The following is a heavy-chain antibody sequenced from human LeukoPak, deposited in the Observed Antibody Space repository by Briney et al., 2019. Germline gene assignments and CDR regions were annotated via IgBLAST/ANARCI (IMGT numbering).Heavy chain of an antibody. CDR2: IIPIFGTT. J-gene: IGHJ5*02. CDR3: AKEDEVTSLDP. V-gene: IGHV1-69*05. CDR1: GGSFTSYA. D-gene: IGHD2-21*02. Sequence: GASVKVSCKSSGGSFTSYAISWVRQAPGQGLEWMGGIIPIFGTTRYAQKFQGRVTITTDVSTRTAYMELSSLRSEDTAIHYCAKEDEVTSLDPWGQGTLVTVSS.